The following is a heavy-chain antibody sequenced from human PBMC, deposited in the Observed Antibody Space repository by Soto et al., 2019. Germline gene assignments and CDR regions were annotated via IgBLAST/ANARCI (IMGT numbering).Heavy chain of an antibody. Sequence: GGSLRLSCAAAGFTFSSYWRSWVRQAPGKGLEWVANIKQDGSEKYYVDSVKGRFTISRDNAKNSLYLQMNSLRAEDTAVYYCAREQPTTAFDYWGQGTLVTVSS. V-gene: IGHV3-7*05. CDR2: IKQDGSEK. J-gene: IGHJ4*02. CDR1: GFTFSSYW. D-gene: IGHD1-7*01. CDR3: AREQPTTAFDY.